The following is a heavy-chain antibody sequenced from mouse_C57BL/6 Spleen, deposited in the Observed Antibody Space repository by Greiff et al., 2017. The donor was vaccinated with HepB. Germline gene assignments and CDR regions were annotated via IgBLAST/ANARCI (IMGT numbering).Heavy chain of an antibody. D-gene: IGHD1-1*01. CDR2: INPSNGGT. CDR3: ARVGIRYPLYGSSSYYFDY. V-gene: IGHV1-53*01. J-gene: IGHJ2*01. CDR1: AYTFTSYW. Sequence: QVQLQQSGTELVKPGASVKLSCKASAYTFTSYWMHWVKQRPGQGLEWIGNINPSNGGTNYNEKFKSKATLTVDKSSSTAYMQLSSLTSEDSAVYYCARVGIRYPLYGSSSYYFDYWGQGTTLTVSS.